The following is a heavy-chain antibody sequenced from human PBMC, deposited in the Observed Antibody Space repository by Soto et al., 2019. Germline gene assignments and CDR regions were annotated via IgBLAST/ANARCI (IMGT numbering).Heavy chain of an antibody. CDR1: GFTFSSYG. CDR2: IWYDGSNK. V-gene: IGHV3-33*01. CDR3: ARENYYDSSGYYYGIDY. J-gene: IGHJ4*02. D-gene: IGHD3-22*01. Sequence: GGSLRLSCAASGFTFSSYGMHWVRQAPGKGLEWVAVIWYDGSNKYYADSVKGRFTISRDNSKNTLYLQMNSLRAEDTAVYYCARENYYDSSGYYYGIDYWGQGTLVTVSS.